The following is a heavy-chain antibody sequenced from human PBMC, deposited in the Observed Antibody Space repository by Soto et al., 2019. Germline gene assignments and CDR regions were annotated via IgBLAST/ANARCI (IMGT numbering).Heavy chain of an antibody. V-gene: IGHV1-69*06. D-gene: IGHD6-25*01. CDR3: ARDGAATTKGYNWFDP. Sequence: QVQLVQSGAEVKKPGSSVTVSCKASGGTFSSYAISWVRQAPGQGLEWMGGIIPIFGTANYAQKFQGRVTITADKSTSTAYLELRSLSSEDTSVYYCARDGAATTKGYNWFDPWGQGTLVTVSS. CDR1: GGTFSSYA. J-gene: IGHJ5*02. CDR2: IIPIFGTA.